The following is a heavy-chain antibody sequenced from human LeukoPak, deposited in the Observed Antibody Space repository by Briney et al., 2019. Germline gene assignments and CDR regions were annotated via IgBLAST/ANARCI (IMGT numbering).Heavy chain of an antibody. CDR3: ARDPVGAIGYGMDV. CDR2: IYSGGTT. Sequence: GGSLRLSCAASGFTVSSNYMSWVRQAPGKGLEWVSVIYSGGTTYHADSVKGRFTISRDTSKSTLYLQMNSLRAEDTAVYYCARDPVGAIGYGMDVWGQGTTVTVSS. CDR1: GFTVSSNY. V-gene: IGHV3-66*01. J-gene: IGHJ6*02. D-gene: IGHD1-26*01.